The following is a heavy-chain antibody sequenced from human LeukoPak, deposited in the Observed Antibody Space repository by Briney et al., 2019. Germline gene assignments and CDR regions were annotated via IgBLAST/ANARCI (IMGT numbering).Heavy chain of an antibody. CDR1: GGSISSGGYH. D-gene: IGHD5-24*01. J-gene: IGHJ4*02. Sequence: SQTLSLTCTVSGGSISSGGYHWSWIRQHPGKGLEWIGYIYYSGSTYYNPSLKSRVTISVDTSKNQFSLKLSSVTAADTAVYYCARNGGVERWLQFSFDYWGQGTLVTVSS. CDR2: IYYSGST. V-gene: IGHV4-31*03. CDR3: ARNGGVERWLQFSFDY.